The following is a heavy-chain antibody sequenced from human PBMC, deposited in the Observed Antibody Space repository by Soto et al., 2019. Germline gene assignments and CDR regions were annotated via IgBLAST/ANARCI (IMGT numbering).Heavy chain of an antibody. V-gene: IGHV3-23*01. CDR3: ARHGERSFDQ. CDR2: GSSGSNT. D-gene: IGHD3-10*01. J-gene: IGHJ4*02. CDR1: GFTLNNYP. Sequence: EVQLLESGGGLIHPGGSLRLSCVASGFTLNNYPMSWVRQAPGKGLEWVSAGSSGSNTYYADSVKGRFTISRDNSKNTLYLQMNSLRVEDTAIYYCARHGERSFDQWGQGALVTVSS.